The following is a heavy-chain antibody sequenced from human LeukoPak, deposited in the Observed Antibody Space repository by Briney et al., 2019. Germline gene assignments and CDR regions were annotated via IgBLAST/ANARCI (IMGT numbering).Heavy chain of an antibody. CDR2: IYPGDSDT. J-gene: IGHJ4*02. CDR3: ARHKAGNGWDLDY. CDR1: GYTFRSYW. Sequence: GESLKISCKGSGYTFRSYWVGWVRQMPEKGLESVGFIYPGDSDTRYSPSFEGQVTISADKSISTAYLQWNSLKASDTAMYYCARHKAGNGWDLDYWGQGTLVTVSS. V-gene: IGHV5-51*01. D-gene: IGHD6-19*01.